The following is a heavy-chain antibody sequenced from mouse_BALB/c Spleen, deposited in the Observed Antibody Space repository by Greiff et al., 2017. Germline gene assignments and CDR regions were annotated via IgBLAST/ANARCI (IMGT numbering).Heavy chain of an antibody. J-gene: IGHJ4*01. D-gene: IGHD1-1*01. CDR2: ISSGGGST. V-gene: IGHV5-12-1*01. CDR3: ARQGYYGSWDYAMDY. Sequence: EVQLVESGGGLVKPGGSLKLSCAASGFAFSSYDMSWVRQTPEKRLEWVAYISSGGGSTYYPDTVKGRFTISRDNAKNTLYLQMSSLKSEDTAMYYCARQGYYGSWDYAMDYWGQGTSVTVSS. CDR1: GFAFSSYD.